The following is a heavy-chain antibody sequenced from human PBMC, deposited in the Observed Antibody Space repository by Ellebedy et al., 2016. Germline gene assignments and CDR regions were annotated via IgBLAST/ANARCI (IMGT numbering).Heavy chain of an antibody. J-gene: IGHJ4*02. Sequence: ASVKVSCKASGYPFTAYYIHWVRQAPGQGLEWMGVINPSAGSTSYAQKLQGRVTMTRDTSTSSVYMELSSLKSEDTALFYCARANTVTNQYYFDHWGQGTLVTVSS. D-gene: IGHD4-17*01. CDR3: ARANTVTNQYYFDH. CDR2: INPSAGST. CDR1: GYPFTAYY. V-gene: IGHV1-46*04.